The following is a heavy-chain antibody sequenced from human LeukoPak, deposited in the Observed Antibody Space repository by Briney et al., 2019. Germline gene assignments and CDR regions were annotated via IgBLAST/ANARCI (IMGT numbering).Heavy chain of an antibody. CDR3: AGSTVTRLAEYFQH. J-gene: IGHJ1*01. V-gene: IGHV1-69*13. CDR2: IIPIFGTA. CDR1: GGTFSSYA. Sequence: GASVKVSCKASGGTFSSYAISWVRQAPGQGLEWMGGIIPIFGTANYAQKFQGRVTITAEESTSTAYMELSSLRSEDTAVYYYAGSTVTRLAEYFQHWGQGTLVTVSS. D-gene: IGHD4-17*01.